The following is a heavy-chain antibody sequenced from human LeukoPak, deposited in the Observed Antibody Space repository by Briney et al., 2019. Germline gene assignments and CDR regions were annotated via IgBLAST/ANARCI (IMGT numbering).Heavy chain of an antibody. V-gene: IGHV3-7*03. J-gene: IGHJ4*02. CDR1: GFPFSNYW. Sequence: HPGGSLRLSCEASGFPFSNYWMTWVRQSPGKGLEWVANIKQDGSDKYYMDSVKGRFTVSRDNAKNSLYLQMNSLRAEDTAVYYCAKASIAAARPPYYFDYWGQGTLVTVSS. D-gene: IGHD6-13*01. CDR2: IKQDGSDK. CDR3: AKASIAAARPPYYFDY.